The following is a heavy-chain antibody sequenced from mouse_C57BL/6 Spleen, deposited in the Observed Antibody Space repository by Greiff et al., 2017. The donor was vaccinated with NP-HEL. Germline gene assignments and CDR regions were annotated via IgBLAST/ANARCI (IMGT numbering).Heavy chain of an antibody. J-gene: IGHJ2*01. D-gene: IGHD1-1*01. CDR1: GYTFTSYW. CDR3: ARINTTVVGNFDY. CDR2: INPSSGYT. Sequence: VQLQQSGAELAKPGASVKLSCKASGYTFTSYWMHWVKQRPGQGLEWIGYINPSSGYTKYNQKFKDKATLTADKSSSTAYMQLSSLTYEDSAVYYCARINTTVVGNFDYWGQGTTLTVSS. V-gene: IGHV1-7*01.